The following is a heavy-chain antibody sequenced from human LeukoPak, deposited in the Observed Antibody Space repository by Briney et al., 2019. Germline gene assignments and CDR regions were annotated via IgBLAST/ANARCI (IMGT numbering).Heavy chain of an antibody. V-gene: IGHV1-2*02. D-gene: IGHD6-13*01. CDR3: ARAPIAAHLPHFDY. CDR2: INPNSGGT. Sequence: GASVKVSCKASGYTFTGYYMRWVRQAPGQGLEWMGWINPNSGGTNYAQKFQGRVTMTKDTSISTAYMELSRLRSDDTAVYYCARAPIAAHLPHFDYWGQGTLVTVSS. J-gene: IGHJ4*02. CDR1: GYTFTGYY.